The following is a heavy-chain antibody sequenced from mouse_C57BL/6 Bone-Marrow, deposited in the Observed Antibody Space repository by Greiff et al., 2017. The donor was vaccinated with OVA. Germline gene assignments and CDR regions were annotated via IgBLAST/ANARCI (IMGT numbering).Heavy chain of an antibody. Sequence: EVQLVESGGGLVQPGGSMKLSCVASGFTFSNYWMNWVRQSPAKGLEWVAQIRLKSDNYATHYAESVKGRFTISRDDSTSSVYLQMNNLRAEDTGSYYCTGWGFWYFDVWGTGTTVTVSS. CDR3: TGWGFWYFDV. V-gene: IGHV6-3*01. CDR2: IRLKSDNYAT. D-gene: IGHD4-1*01. J-gene: IGHJ1*03. CDR1: GFTFSNYW.